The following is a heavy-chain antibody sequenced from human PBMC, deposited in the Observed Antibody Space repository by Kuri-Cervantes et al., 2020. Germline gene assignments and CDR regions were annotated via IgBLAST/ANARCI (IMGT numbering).Heavy chain of an antibody. J-gene: IGHJ4*02. CDR3: AGSRSGLF. CDR1: GFTFSTFG. D-gene: IGHD3-16*01. V-gene: IGHV3-48*04. Sequence: GGSLRLSCAASGFTFSTFGMHWVRQAPGKGLEWVSVVTSRGTTVSYADSVKGRFTISRDNAKNSLYLQMNSLRADDTAVYFCAGSRSGLFWGQGTLVNVSS. CDR2: VTSRGTTV.